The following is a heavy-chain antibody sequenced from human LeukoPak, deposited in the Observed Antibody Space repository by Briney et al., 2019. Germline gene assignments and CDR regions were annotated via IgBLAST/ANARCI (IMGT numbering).Heavy chain of an antibody. J-gene: IGHJ4*02. CDR3: AKAPGGGYYGY. D-gene: IGHD3-3*01. CDR2: ISYDGSNK. V-gene: IGHV3-30*07. Sequence: GRSLRLSCAASGFTFSSYAVHWVRQAPGKGLEWVAVISYDGSNKYYADSVKGRFTVSRDSSKNTLYLQMNSLRAEDTAVYYCAKAPGGGYYGYWGQGTLVTVSS. CDR1: GFTFSSYA.